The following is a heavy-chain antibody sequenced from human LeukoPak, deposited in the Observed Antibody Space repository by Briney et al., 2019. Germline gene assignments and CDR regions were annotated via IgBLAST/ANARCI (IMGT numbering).Heavy chain of an antibody. CDR2: IYYSGST. Sequence: PSETLSLTCTVSGGSISSSSYYWGWIRQPPGKGLEWIGSIYYSGSTYYNPSLKSRVTISVDTSKNQFSLKLSSVTAADTAVYYCAADIVVVPAAIDYWGQGTLVTVSS. D-gene: IGHD2-2*01. CDR1: GGSISSSSYY. J-gene: IGHJ4*02. CDR3: AADIVVVPAAIDY. V-gene: IGHV4-39*01.